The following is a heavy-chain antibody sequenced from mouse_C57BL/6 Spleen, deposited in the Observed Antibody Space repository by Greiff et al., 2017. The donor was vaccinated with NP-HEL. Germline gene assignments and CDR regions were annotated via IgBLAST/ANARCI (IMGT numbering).Heavy chain of an antibody. CDR2: IDPSDSYT. Sequence: QVQLKQPGAELVKPGASVKLSCKASGYTFTSYWMQWVKQRPGQGLEWIGEIDPSDSYTNYNQKFKGKATLTVDTSSSTAYMQLSSLTSEDSAVYYCARWTVVGNAMDYWGQGTSVTVSS. V-gene: IGHV1-50*01. CDR1: GYTFTSYW. CDR3: ARWTVVGNAMDY. J-gene: IGHJ4*01. D-gene: IGHD1-1*01.